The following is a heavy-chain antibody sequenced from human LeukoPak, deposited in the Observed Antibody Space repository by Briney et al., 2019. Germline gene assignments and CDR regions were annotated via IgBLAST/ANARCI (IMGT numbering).Heavy chain of an antibody. D-gene: IGHD3-9*01. CDR2: ISSSSSYI. CDR1: GFTFSSYS. Sequence: GGSLRLSCAASGFTFSSYSMNWVRQAPGKGLEWVSSISSSSSYIYYADSVKGRFTISRDNAKNSLYLQMNSLRAEDTAVYYCARAITDYDILTGYYMAAFDIWGQGTMVTVSS. J-gene: IGHJ3*02. V-gene: IGHV3-21*01. CDR3: ARAITDYDILTGYYMAAFDI.